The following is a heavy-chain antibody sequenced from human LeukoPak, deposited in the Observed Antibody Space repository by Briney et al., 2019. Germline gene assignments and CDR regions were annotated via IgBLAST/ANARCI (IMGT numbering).Heavy chain of an antibody. CDR3: ARSHDHLWGNYPDY. Sequence: SETLSLTCTVSGGSIRSSYYYWGWIRQPPGKGLEWIGSIYDSGSTYYNPSLKSRVTLSVDKSKNQFSLRLNSVTAADTAMYYCARSHDHLWGNYPDYWGQGTLVTVSS. CDR1: GGSIRSSYYY. J-gene: IGHJ4*02. V-gene: IGHV4-39*07. CDR2: IYDSGST. D-gene: IGHD3-16*02.